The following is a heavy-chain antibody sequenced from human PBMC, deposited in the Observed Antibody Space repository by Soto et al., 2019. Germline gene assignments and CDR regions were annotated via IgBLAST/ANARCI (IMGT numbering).Heavy chain of an antibody. Sequence: EVQVLESGGGLVQPGGSLRLSCEASGFTFSSYAMSWVRQAPGPGLEWVSAISGSGSNPYYADSVKGRFTISRDNTKNTKYLQTNRLRAEDTALYYCAKTDSMTIRDGWDHGGQGTLVTVSS. J-gene: IGHJ4*02. V-gene: IGHV3-23*01. CDR3: AKTDSMTIRDGWDH. CDR1: GFTFSSYA. CDR2: ISGSGSNP. D-gene: IGHD6-19*01.